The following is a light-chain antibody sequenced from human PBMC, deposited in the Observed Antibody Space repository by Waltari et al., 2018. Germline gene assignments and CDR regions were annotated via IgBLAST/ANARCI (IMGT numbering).Light chain of an antibody. CDR1: QSLLHSNGNTY. CDR2: LGS. CDR3: MHALQTPLT. V-gene: IGKV2-28*01. Sequence: DIVMTQSPLSLPVTPGEPASISCRSSQSLLHSNGNTYLDWYLQKPGQPPQVLIYLGSSRASGVPDRFRGIGSGTDFTLEISRVEAEDVGVYYCMHALQTPLTFGVGTKVEIK. J-gene: IGKJ4*01.